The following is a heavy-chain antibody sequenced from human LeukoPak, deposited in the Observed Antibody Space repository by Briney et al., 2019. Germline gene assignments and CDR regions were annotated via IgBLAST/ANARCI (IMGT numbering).Heavy chain of an antibody. CDR1: GGSFSGYY. CDR2: INHSGST. J-gene: IGHJ4*02. Sequence: SETLSLTCAVYGGSFSGYYWSWIRQPPGKGLEWIGEINHSGSTNYNPSLKSRVTISVDTSKNQFSLKLSSVPAADTAVYYCERIDYYDSPLYWGQGTLVTVSS. CDR3: ERIDYYDSPLY. D-gene: IGHD3-22*01. V-gene: IGHV4-34*01.